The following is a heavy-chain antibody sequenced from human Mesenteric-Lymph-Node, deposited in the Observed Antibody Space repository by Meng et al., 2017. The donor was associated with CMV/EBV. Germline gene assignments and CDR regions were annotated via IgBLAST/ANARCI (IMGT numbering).Heavy chain of an antibody. CDR3: ATATGGSGSYVDY. D-gene: IGHD3-10*01. CDR2: ISAYTGRA. CDR1: GYMFSNYD. Sequence: KAAGYMFSNYDLNGVRQAPGQRLGWLGWISAYTGRATYAQKMQDRVTMTSDRSTNTAHMELTSLTSDDTAMYYCATATGGSGSYVDYWGQGTLVTVSS. J-gene: IGHJ4*02. V-gene: IGHV1-18*01.